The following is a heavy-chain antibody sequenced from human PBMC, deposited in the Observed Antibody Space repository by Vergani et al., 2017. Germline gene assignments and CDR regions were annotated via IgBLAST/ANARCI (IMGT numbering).Heavy chain of an antibody. D-gene: IGHD6-13*01. CDR1: GYTLTELS. V-gene: IGHV1-24*01. Sequence: QVQLVQYGAEVKKTGASVKVSCKVSGYTLTELSMHWVRQAPGKGLEWMGGFDPEDGETIYAQKFQGRVTMTEDTSTDTAYVELSSLRCEDTAVYYCATDPEAYSSSWYYYGMDVWGQGTTVTVSS. J-gene: IGHJ6*02. CDR2: FDPEDGET. CDR3: ATDPEAYSSSWYYYGMDV.